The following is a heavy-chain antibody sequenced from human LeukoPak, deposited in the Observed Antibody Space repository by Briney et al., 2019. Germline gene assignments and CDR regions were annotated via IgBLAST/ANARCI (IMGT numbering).Heavy chain of an antibody. CDR2: INHSGST. J-gene: IGHJ6*03. D-gene: IGHD3-9*01. V-gene: IGHV4-34*01. CDR1: GGSFSGYY. Sequence: SETPSLTCAVYGGSFSGYYWSWIRQPPGKGLEWIGEINHSGSTNYNPSLKSRITISVDTSKNQFSLKVISVTAADTAVYYCARFLAGTRHFHFYYDMDVWGKGTTVTISS. CDR3: ARFLAGTRHFHFYYDMDV.